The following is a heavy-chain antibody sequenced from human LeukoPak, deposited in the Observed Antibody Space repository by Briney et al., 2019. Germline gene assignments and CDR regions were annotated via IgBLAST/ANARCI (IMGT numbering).Heavy chain of an antibody. V-gene: IGHV3-23*01. J-gene: IGHJ5*02. CDR1: GFTFSSYA. CDR3: AKNPTAMVKFSYNWFDP. D-gene: IGHD5-18*01. CDR2: ISGSGGST. Sequence: GGSLRLSCAASGFTFSSYAMSWVRQAPGKGLEWVSAISGSGGSTYYVDSVKGRFTISRDNSKNTLYLQVNSLRAEDTAVYYCAKNPTAMVKFSYNWFDPWGQGTLVTVSS.